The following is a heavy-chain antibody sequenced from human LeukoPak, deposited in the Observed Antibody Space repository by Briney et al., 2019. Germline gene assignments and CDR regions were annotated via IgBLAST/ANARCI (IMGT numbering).Heavy chain of an antibody. V-gene: IGHV3-9*03. CDR3: AKGTGGYSSSSTFDY. J-gene: IGHJ4*02. CDR2: ISWNSGSI. D-gene: IGHD6-6*01. CDR1: GFTFDDYA. Sequence: GGSLRLSCAASGFTFDDYAMHWVRQAPGKGLEWVSGISWNSGSIGYADSVKGRFTISRDNAKNSLYLQMNSLRAEDMALYYCAKGTGGYSSSSTFDYWGQGILVTASS.